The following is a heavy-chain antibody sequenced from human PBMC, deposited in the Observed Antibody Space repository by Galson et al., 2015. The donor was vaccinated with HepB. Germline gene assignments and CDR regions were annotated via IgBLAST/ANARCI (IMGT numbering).Heavy chain of an antibody. V-gene: IGHV3-73*01. CDR1: GFTFSGSA. J-gene: IGHJ4*02. D-gene: IGHD6-13*01. CDR3: TRLGDLSGCSSS. CDR2: IGSRASNYAT. Sequence: SLRLSCAASGFTFSGSAIHWVRQTSGKRLEWVGRIGSRASNYATGYTMSLKGRFTISRDDSKNTAYLHMKSLKTEDTAVYYCTRLGDLSGCSSSWGQGTLVTVSS.